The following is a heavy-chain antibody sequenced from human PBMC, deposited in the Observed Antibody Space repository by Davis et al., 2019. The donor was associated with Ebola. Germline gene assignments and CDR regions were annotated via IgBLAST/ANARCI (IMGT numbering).Heavy chain of an antibody. CDR1: GFTFSDYY. V-gene: IGHV3-30*18. J-gene: IGHJ4*02. CDR2: ISYDGSNK. Sequence: GESLKISCAASGFTFSDYYMSWIRQAPGKGLEWVAVISYDGSNKYYADSVKGRFTISRDNSKNTLYLQMNSLRAEDTAVYYCAKDGRVRGSMGYWGQGTLVTVSS. CDR3: AKDGRVRGSMGY. D-gene: IGHD3-10*01.